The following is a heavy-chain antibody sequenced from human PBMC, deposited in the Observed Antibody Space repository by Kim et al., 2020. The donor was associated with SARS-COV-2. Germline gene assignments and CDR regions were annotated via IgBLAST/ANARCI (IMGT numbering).Heavy chain of an antibody. V-gene: IGHV4-39*01. Sequence: SETLSLTCTVSGDSVSSTAYFWVWIRQPPGKGPEWIGSVHSGGTTSYNPSLRSRLTISMDTSKNQFSLNLMSVTAADTAVYYCATRILASRGGWGQGTLVTVSS. CDR2: VHSGGTT. D-gene: IGHD3-16*01. CDR1: GDSVSSTAYF. CDR3: ATRILASRGG. J-gene: IGHJ4*02.